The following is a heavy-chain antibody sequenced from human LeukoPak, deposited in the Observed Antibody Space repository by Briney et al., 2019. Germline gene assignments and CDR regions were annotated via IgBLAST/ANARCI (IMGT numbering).Heavy chain of an antibody. D-gene: IGHD3-10*01. CDR1: GFTFSSYG. CDR2: IRYDGSNK. V-gene: IGHV3-30*02. J-gene: IGHJ3*02. CDR3: AKDRREFLDAFDI. Sequence: GGSLRLSCAASGFTFSSYGMHWVRQAPGKGLEWVAFIRYDGSNKYYADSVKGRFTISRDNSKNTLYLQMNSLRAEDTAVYYCAKDRREFLDAFDIWGQGTMVTVSS.